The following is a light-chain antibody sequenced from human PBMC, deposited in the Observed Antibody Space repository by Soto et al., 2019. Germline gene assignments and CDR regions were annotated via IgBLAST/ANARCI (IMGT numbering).Light chain of an antibody. CDR1: SSDVGGYNY. CDR3: SSYTSSRTPYV. Sequence: QSVLTQPASVSGSPGQSITISCTGTSSDVGGYNYVSWYQQHPGKAPKLMIYDVSNRPSGVSNRFSGSKSGNTASLTISGLQAEDEANYYCSSYTSSRTPYVFGTGTTLTVL. J-gene: IGLJ1*01. CDR2: DVS. V-gene: IGLV2-14*01.